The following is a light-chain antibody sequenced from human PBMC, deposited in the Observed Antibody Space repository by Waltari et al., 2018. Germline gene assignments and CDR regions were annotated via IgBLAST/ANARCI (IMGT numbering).Light chain of an antibody. CDR3: NSYTGNRSRV. CDR2: DGS. V-gene: IGLV2-14*02. Sequence: HQHPSKAPKLMIYDGSERPAGVSNRFSGSKAGNTAFLTISGLQADDEADYYCNSYTGNRSRVFGGGTKLTVL. J-gene: IGLJ3*02.